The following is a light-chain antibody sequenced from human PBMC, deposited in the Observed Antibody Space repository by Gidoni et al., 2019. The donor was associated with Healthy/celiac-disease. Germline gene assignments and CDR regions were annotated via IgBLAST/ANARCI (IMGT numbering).Light chain of an antibody. V-gene: IGKV3-20*01. CDR1: QSVSSSY. Sequence: EVVLTQSPGTLSLSPGERATLSCRASQSVSSSYLAWYQQKPGQAPRLLIHGASSRATGIPDRFSGSGSGTDFTLTISRLEPEDCAVYYCQQYGSSPMCSFGQGTKLEIK. CDR3: QQYGSSPMCS. J-gene: IGKJ2*04. CDR2: GAS.